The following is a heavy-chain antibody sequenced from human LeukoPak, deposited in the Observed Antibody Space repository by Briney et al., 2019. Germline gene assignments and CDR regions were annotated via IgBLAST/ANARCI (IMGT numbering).Heavy chain of an antibody. CDR3: ARRSHSAFDI. J-gene: IGHJ3*02. CDR1: GFTFSSYS. CDR2: ISSSSRYI. V-gene: IGHV3-21*01. Sequence: GGSLRLSCAASGFTFSSYSMNWVRQATGKRLEWVSSISSSSRYIYYTDSVKGRFTISRDNAKNSLYLQINSLRAEDTAVYYCARRSHSAFDIWGQGTMVTVSS.